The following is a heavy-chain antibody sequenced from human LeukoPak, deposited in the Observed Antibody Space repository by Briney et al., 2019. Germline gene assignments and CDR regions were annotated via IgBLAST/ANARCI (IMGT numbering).Heavy chain of an antibody. CDR1: GYTLTELS. J-gene: IGHJ4*02. Sequence: ASVKVSCKVSGYTLTELSMHWVRQAPGKGLEWMGSFDPENGETLYAQEFQGRVTLTEDASADTAYMELISLRSEDTALYYCTRSGVVLPYYFDYWGQGTLVTVSS. V-gene: IGHV1-24*01. CDR3: TRSGVVLPYYFDY. D-gene: IGHD3-3*01. CDR2: FDPENGET.